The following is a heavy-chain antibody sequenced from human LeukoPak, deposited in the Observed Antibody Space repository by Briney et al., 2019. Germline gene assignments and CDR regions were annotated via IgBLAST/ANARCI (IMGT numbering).Heavy chain of an antibody. CDR3: ARDFCSSTSCFYDP. CDR2: ISSSSSYI. Sequence: GGSLRLSCAASGFTFSSYSMNWVRQAPGKGLEWVSSISSSSSYINYADSVKGRFTISRDNAKNSLYLQMNSLRAEDTAVYYCARDFCSSTSCFYDPWGQGTLVTVSS. D-gene: IGHD2-2*01. V-gene: IGHV3-21*01. J-gene: IGHJ5*02. CDR1: GFTFSSYS.